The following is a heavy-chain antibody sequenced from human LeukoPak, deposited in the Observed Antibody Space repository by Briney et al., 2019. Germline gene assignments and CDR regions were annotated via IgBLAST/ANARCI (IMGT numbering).Heavy chain of an antibody. CDR1: GGSISSGGYH. D-gene: IGHD3-10*01. V-gene: IGHV4-61*02. CDR3: ARDMSPRGAGWFDP. CDR2: IYTSGST. J-gene: IGHJ5*02. Sequence: TSETLSLTCTVSGGSISSGGYHWSWIRQPAGKGLEWIGRIYTSGSTNYNPSLKSRVTMSVDTSKNQFSLKLSSVTAADTAVYYCARDMSPRGAGWFDPWGQGTLVTVSS.